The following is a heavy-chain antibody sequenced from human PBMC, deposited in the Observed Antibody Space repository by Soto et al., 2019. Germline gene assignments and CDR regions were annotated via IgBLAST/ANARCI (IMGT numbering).Heavy chain of an antibody. J-gene: IGHJ5*01. CDR2: IYKSATT. Sequence: SETRSLTCSVSGDSISSVDYFWAWIRQPPGQALEYIGYIYKSATTYYNPSFESRVAISLDTSKSQFSLNVTSVTAADTAVYFCARGRYCLTGRCFPNWFDSWGQGTLVTVSS. V-gene: IGHV4-30-4*01. D-gene: IGHD2-15*01. CDR3: ARGRYCLTGRCFPNWFDS. CDR1: GDSISSVDYF.